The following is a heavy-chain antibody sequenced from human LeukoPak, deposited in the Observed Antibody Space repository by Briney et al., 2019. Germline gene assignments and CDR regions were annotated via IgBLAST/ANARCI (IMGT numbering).Heavy chain of an antibody. Sequence: PGGSLRLSCEASGFTFSTYWMSWVRQAPGKGLEWVANIKQDGSEKYYGDSVKGRFTISRDNAKNSLYLQMNSLRVEDTAVYYCARHFSWGLLTGYYKYFDYWGQGTLVTVSS. V-gene: IGHV3-7*01. CDR3: ARHFSWGLLTGYYKYFDY. D-gene: IGHD3-9*01. CDR2: IKQDGSEK. CDR1: GFTFSTYW. J-gene: IGHJ4*02.